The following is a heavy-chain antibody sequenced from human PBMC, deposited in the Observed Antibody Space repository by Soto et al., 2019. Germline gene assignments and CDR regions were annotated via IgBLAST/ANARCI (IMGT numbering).Heavy chain of an antibody. CDR3: ARYSSDAFDI. V-gene: IGHV1-18*04. J-gene: IGHJ3*02. CDR1: GYTFTSYG. Sequence: GAPVKVSCKASGYTFTSYGISWVRQAPGQGLEWMGWISAYNGNTNYAQKLQGRGTMTTDTSTSTAYMEMRSLRSDDTAVYYCARYSSDAFDIWGQGTMVTVSS. D-gene: IGHD6-13*01. CDR2: ISAYNGNT.